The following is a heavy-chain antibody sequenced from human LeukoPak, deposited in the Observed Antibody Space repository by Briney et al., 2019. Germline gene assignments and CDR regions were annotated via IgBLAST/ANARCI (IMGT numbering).Heavy chain of an antibody. J-gene: IGHJ5*02. CDR2: IYTSGST. Sequence: SETLSLTCTVSGGSISSGSYYWSWIRQPAGKGLEWIGRIYTSGSTNYNPSLKSRVTISVDTSKNQFSLKLSSVTAADTAVYYCARLLPLNWFDPWGQGTLVTVSS. CDR3: ARLLPLNWFDP. CDR1: GGSISSGSYY. V-gene: IGHV4-61*02. D-gene: IGHD2-15*01.